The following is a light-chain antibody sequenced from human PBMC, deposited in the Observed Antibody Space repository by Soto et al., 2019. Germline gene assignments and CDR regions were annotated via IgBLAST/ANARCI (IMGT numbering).Light chain of an antibody. CDR3: QQRSNWPRT. J-gene: IGKJ1*01. CDR2: DVS. Sequence: IVLTQSPASLSLSAVNRATLSCRASQNISSYLIWYQQKPGQSPRVLIYDVSNRATGIPTRFSGSGSGTDFTLTISSLEPEDFAVYYCQQRSNWPRTFGQGTKVDIK. CDR1: QNISSY. V-gene: IGKV3-11*01.